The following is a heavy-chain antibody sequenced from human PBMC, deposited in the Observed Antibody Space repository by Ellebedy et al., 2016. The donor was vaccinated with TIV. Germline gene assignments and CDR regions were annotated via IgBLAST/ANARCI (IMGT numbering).Heavy chain of an antibody. CDR2: IWSDEKKK. CDR1: GFTFSTYG. Sequence: GGSLRLSXAASGFTFSTYGMHWVRQAPGKGLEWVAVIWSDEKKKYYEDSVKGRFTISRDNSKNTLYLQMNSRRAEDTAVYYCARDGDQVGRSTSAFHFWGQGTMVTVSS. J-gene: IGHJ3*01. D-gene: IGHD1-26*01. V-gene: IGHV3-33*01. CDR3: ARDGDQVGRSTSAFHF.